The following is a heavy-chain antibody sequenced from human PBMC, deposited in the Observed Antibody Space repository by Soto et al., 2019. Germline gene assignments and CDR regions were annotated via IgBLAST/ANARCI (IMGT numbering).Heavy chain of an antibody. Sequence: EVHLVESGGGLVKPGGSLRLSCAVSGFTFSSCTMNCVRQAPGKGLEWVSSISPSSGHIYYADSVKGRFTISRDNAKNSLFLQMNSLRGEDTAVYYCSGCSGGACHKNYGMDVWGQGTTVTVSS. J-gene: IGHJ6*02. CDR1: GFTFSSCT. CDR2: ISPSSGHI. D-gene: IGHD2-15*01. CDR3: SGCSGGACHKNYGMDV. V-gene: IGHV3-21*06.